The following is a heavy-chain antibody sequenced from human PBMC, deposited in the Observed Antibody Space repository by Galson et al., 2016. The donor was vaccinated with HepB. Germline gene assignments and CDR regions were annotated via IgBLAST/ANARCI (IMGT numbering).Heavy chain of an antibody. D-gene: IGHD3-16*02. Sequence: SLRLSCAASGSTFGTYRMSWVRQAPGKGLEWVANIEDDGSEKYYVDSVEGRFTISRDNAKNSLYLQMNSLRAEDTAVYYCARVLGELSLYMHNYYYGMDVWCQGTSVTVSS. J-gene: IGHJ6*02. V-gene: IGHV3-7*05. CDR1: GSTFGTYR. CDR3: ARVLGELSLYMHNYYYGMDV. CDR2: IEDDGSEK.